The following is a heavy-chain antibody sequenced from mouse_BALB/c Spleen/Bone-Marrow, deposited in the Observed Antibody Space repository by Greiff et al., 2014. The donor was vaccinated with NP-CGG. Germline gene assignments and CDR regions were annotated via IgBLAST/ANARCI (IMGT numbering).Heavy chain of an antibody. CDR3: ARVYYYAMDY. CDR2: IWAGGST. CDR1: GFSFTSYG. J-gene: IGHJ4*01. V-gene: IGHV2-9*02. Sequence: VMLVESGPGLVAPSQSLSITCTVSGFSFTSYGVHWVRQPPGKGLEWLGVIWAGGSTNYNSALMSGLSISKDNSKSQVFLKMNSLQTDDTAMYYCARVYYYAMDYWGQGTSVTVSS.